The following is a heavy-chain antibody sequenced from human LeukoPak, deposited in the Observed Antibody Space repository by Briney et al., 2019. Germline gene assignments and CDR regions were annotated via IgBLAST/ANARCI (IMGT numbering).Heavy chain of an antibody. CDR1: GYSISSGYF. J-gene: IGHJ4*02. D-gene: IGHD5-18*01. Sequence: SETLSLTCTVSGYSISSGYFWGWIRPPPGKGLEWIETMYHSGGTYYNPSLKSRVTISVDTSKNQFSLRLSSVTAADTAMYYCARDRGADTASTDWGQGTLVTVSS. CDR2: MYHSGGT. V-gene: IGHV4-38-2*02. CDR3: ARDRGADTASTD.